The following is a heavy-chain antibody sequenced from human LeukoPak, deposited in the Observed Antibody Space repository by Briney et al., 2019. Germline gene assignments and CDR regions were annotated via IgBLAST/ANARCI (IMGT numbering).Heavy chain of an antibody. J-gene: IGHJ5*02. CDR3: ARARFFIVGATNWFDP. V-gene: IGHV4-34*01. D-gene: IGHD1-26*01. CDR2: INHSGST. CDR1: GGSFSGYY. Sequence: SETLSLTCALYGGSFSGYYWSWIRQPPGKGLEWIGEINHSGSTNYNPSLKSRVTISVDTSKNQFSLKLSSVTAADTAVYYCARARFFIVGATNWFDPWGQGTLVTVSS.